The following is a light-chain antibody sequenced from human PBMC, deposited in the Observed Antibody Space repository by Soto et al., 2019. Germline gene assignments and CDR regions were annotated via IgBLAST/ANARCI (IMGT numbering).Light chain of an antibody. V-gene: IGKV3-20*01. CDR1: QSVSSSY. Sequence: EIVLTQSPGTLSLSPGERATLSCRASQSVSSSYLAWYQQKPGQAPRLLIYGASIRATGIPDRFSGSGSGTDFTLTISRLEPEDFAVYYCQQYGSSPGTFGQGTTVELK. CDR2: GAS. J-gene: IGKJ1*01. CDR3: QQYGSSPGT.